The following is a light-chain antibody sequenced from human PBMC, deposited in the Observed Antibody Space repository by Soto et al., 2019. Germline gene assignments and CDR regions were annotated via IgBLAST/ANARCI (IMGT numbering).Light chain of an antibody. Sequence: EIVLTQSPGTLYLSPGEGASLSCRASQSVTSSYLAWYQQKPGQAPRLLIYVAANRATGIPDRFSGSGSGTDFTLTINRLEPEDFAVYYCHQYGSSPWTFGQGTKVEIK. J-gene: IGKJ1*01. CDR1: QSVTSSY. V-gene: IGKV3-20*01. CDR3: HQYGSSPWT. CDR2: VAA.